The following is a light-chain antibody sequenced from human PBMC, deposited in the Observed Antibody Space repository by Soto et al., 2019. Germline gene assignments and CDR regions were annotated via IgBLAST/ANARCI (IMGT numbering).Light chain of an antibody. CDR3: QQYNGYSST. J-gene: IGKJ1*01. V-gene: IGKV1-5*03. Sequence: DIQMTQSPSTLSAVVGDRVTITCRASHKISSWLAWYQEKPGEAPKLLMYKASSLESGVPSRFSGSGSGTEFTLTISSLQPDDFATNYCQQYNGYSSTFGQGTKVEI. CDR2: KAS. CDR1: HKISSW.